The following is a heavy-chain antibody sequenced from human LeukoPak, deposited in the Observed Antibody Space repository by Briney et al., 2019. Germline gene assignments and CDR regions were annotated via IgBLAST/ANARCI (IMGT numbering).Heavy chain of an antibody. CDR1: RGTFSSHS. V-gene: IGHV1-69*13. D-gene: IGHD2-2*01. CDR2: IIPFFGTA. Sequence: SVKVSCKASRGTFSSHSLSWVRQAPGHGLEWMGRIIPFFGTANYAQRFQGRVTITADESTSTAYMEMSSLRSEDTDVYYCARHRVDCSSTTCSDYYHFYNMDVWGKGTRVSV. CDR3: ARHRVDCSSTTCSDYYHFYNMDV. J-gene: IGHJ6*03.